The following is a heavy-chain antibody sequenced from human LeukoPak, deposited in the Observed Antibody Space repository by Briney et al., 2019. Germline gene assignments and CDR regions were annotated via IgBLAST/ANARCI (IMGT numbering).Heavy chain of an antibody. CDR3: ARGKVVGYCSSTSCYNYYFYGMDV. D-gene: IGHD2-2*02. J-gene: IGHJ6*02. CDR1: GASVTDYY. CDR2: IHHSGNS. Sequence: KPSETLSLTCTVSGASVTDYYWSWIRQSPGKGLEWISYIHHSGNSDYNPSLRSRVTTSLDTSKNQFSLKLSSVTAADTAVYYCARGKVVGYCSSTSCYNYYFYGMDVWGQGTTVTVSS. V-gene: IGHV4-59*02.